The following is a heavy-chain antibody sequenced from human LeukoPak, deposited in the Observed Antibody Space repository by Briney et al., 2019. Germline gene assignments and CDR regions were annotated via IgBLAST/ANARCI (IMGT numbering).Heavy chain of an antibody. V-gene: IGHV1-18*01. Sequence: GASVKVSCKASGYTFATDGISWIRQAPGQGLEWLGWISGYTGNTYYAQKFQGRVTMTTDTSTSTAYMELRDLKFDDTALYYCAKDEWELPYYLPFWGQGTQVTVSS. CDR2: ISGYTGNT. CDR1: GYTFATDG. D-gene: IGHD1-26*01. J-gene: IGHJ4*02. CDR3: AKDEWELPYYLPF.